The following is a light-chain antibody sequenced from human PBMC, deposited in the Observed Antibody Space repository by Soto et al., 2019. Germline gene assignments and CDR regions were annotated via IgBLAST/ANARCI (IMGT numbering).Light chain of an antibody. CDR1: QSVSTY. CDR2: DAS. Sequence: EIVMTQSPATLSLSPGERATLSCRASQSVSTYLAWYQQKPGQAPRLLIYDASNRAAGTPARFSGSGSGTDFTLTVSRLEPEDFAVFFCQQRRHWPPGATFGQGTRLEIK. CDR3: QQRRHWPPGAT. V-gene: IGKV3-11*01. J-gene: IGKJ5*01.